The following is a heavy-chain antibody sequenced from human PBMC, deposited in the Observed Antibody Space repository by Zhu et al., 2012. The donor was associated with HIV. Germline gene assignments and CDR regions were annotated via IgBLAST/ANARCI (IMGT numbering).Heavy chain of an antibody. Sequence: QVQLQESGPGLVKPSETLSLTCAVSGYSISSGYYWGWIRQPPGKGLEWIGSIYHSGSTYYNPSLKSRVTISVDTSKNQFSLKLSSVTAADTAVYYCARDSGWELLPPDYWGQGTLVTVSS. V-gene: IGHV4-38-2*02. CDR2: IYHSGST. CDR1: GYSISSGYY. CDR3: ARDSGWELLPPDY. D-gene: IGHD1-26*01. J-gene: IGHJ4*02.